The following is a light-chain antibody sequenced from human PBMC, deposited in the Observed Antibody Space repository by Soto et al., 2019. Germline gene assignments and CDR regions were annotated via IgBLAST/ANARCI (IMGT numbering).Light chain of an antibody. CDR2: DAT. J-gene: IGKJ1*01. V-gene: IGKV3-11*01. Sequence: EIVLAQSPATLSLSPGERATLSCRASQSIHSYLGWYQQKPGQAPRLLIYDATHRAAGIPARFSGSGSGTVFTLSVSSLEPEDFAVYYCQRRSNWPRTFGQGTQVEIK. CDR1: QSIHSY. CDR3: QRRSNWPRT.